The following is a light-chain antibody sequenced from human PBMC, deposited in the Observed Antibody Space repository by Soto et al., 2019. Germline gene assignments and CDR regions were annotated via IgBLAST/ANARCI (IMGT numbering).Light chain of an antibody. Sequence: QSALTQPASVSGSPGQSITISCTGTSSDVGAYNYVSWYQQHPGKAPKLMIYEVSNRPSGVSNRFSGSKSCNTASLTISGLQAEDEADYYCSSYTTISSVVFGGGTKLTVL. CDR3: SSYTTISSVV. J-gene: IGLJ2*01. CDR1: SSDVGAYNY. CDR2: EVS. V-gene: IGLV2-14*01.